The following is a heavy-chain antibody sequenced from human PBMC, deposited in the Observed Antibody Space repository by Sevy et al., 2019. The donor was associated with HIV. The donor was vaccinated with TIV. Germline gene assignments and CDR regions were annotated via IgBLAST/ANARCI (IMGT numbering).Heavy chain of an antibody. V-gene: IGHV3-49*04. CDR3: TRWKAAQSIFDY. CDR2: LKSDVYGGTV. CDR1: GFTFGDYC. D-gene: IGHD6-13*01. Sequence: GGSLRFSCTASGFTFGDYCMSWVRQAPGKGLEWVAFLKSDVYGGTVDHAASVRGRFVISRDDSKTIAYLQMNDLKTEDTGVYYCTRWKAAQSIFDYWGQGALVTVSS. J-gene: IGHJ4*02.